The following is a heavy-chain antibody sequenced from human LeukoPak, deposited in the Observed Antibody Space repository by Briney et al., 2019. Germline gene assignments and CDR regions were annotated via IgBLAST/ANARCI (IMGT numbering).Heavy chain of an antibody. V-gene: IGHV4-4*07. Sequence: SETLSLTCTVSDGSITGYYWSCLRQPPGKGLEWIGRIYSSGSTNYNPSLKSRVTMSVDKSKNQFSLKLSSVTAADTAVYYCARDSSGSYGALDPWGQGTLVTVSS. J-gene: IGHJ5*02. CDR2: IYSSGST. D-gene: IGHD1-26*01. CDR1: DGSITGYY. CDR3: ARDSSGSYGALDP.